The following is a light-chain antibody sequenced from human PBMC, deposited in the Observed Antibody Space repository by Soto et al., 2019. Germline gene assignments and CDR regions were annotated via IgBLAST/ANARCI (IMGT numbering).Light chain of an antibody. Sequence: DIPMTQSPSTLSASVGDRVTITCRASQSISSWLAWYQQKPEKAPKLLIYKASSLESGVPSRFSGSGSGTEFTLTISSLQADDFATYYCQQYKSYPWTFGQGTKVEIK. J-gene: IGKJ1*01. CDR1: QSISSW. CDR3: QQYKSYPWT. V-gene: IGKV1-5*03. CDR2: KAS.